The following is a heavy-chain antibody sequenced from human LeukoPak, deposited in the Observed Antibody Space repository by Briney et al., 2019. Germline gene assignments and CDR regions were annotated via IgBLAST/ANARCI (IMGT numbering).Heavy chain of an antibody. J-gene: IGHJ6*02. CDR1: GYTFTSYD. CDR2: MNPNSGNT. CDR3: ARGGSPLSTYYYYYGMDV. V-gene: IGHV1-8*01. Sequence: GASVKVSWKASGYTFTSYDINWVRQATGQGLEWMGWMNPNSGNTGYAQKFQGRVTMTRNTSISTAYMELSSLRSEDTAVYYCARGGSPLSTYYYYYGMDVWGQGTTVTVSS.